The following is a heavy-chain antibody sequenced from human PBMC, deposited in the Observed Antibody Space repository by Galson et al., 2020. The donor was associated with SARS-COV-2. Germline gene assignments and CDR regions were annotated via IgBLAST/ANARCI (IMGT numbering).Heavy chain of an antibody. D-gene: IGHD4-17*01. Sequence: SETLSLTCTVSGYSISSGYYWGWIRQPPGKGLEWIGSIYHSGSTYYNPSLKSRVTISVDTSKNQFSLKLSSVTAADTAVYYCARDDYGDYGGRWGQGTLVTVSS. CDR1: GYSISSGYY. CDR3: ARDDYGDYGGR. J-gene: IGHJ4*02. V-gene: IGHV4-38-2*02. CDR2: IYHSGST.